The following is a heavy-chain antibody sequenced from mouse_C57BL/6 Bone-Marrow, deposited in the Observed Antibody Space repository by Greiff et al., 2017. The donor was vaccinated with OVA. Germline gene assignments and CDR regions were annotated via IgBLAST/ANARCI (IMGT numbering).Heavy chain of an antibody. CDR1: GYTFTGYS. CDR3: ARVGLLRDQGYFDV. CDR2: IYPRSGNT. Sequence: VQLQQSGAELARPGASVKLSCKASGYTFTGYSISWVKQRTGQGLEWIGEIYPRSGNTYYNEKFKGKATLTADKSSSTAYMALHSLTSEDSAVVFGARVGLLRDQGYFDVWGTGTTVTVSS. D-gene: IGHD1-1*01. V-gene: IGHV1-81*01. J-gene: IGHJ1*03.